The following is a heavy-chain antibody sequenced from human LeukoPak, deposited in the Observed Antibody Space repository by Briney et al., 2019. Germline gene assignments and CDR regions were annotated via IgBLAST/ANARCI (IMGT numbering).Heavy chain of an antibody. D-gene: IGHD5-18*01. Sequence: SETLSLTCTVSGGSISSGSYYWSWIRQPAGKGLEWIGRIYTSGSTNYNPSLKSRVTISVDTSKNQFSLKLSSVTAADTAVYYCARYGYSYDPGWFDPWGQGTLVTVSS. CDR2: IYTSGST. J-gene: IGHJ5*02. CDR3: ARYGYSYDPGWFDP. CDR1: GGSISSGSYY. V-gene: IGHV4-61*02.